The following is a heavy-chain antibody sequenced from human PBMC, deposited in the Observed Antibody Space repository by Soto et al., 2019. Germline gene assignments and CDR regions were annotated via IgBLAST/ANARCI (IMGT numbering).Heavy chain of an antibody. V-gene: IGHV1-18*01. J-gene: IGHJ6*02. Sequence: ASVKVSCKASGYTFTSYGISWVRQAPGQGLEWMGWISAYNGNTNYAQKLQGRVTMTTDTSTSTAYMELRSLRSDDTAVYYCARGGGIAVAPNPDTDYYYYGMDVWGQGTTVTVSS. CDR3: ARGGGIAVAPNPDTDYYYYGMDV. CDR2: ISAYNGNT. D-gene: IGHD6-19*01. CDR1: GYTFTSYG.